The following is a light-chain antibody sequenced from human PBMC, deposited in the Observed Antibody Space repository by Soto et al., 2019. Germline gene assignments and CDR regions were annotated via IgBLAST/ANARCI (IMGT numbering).Light chain of an antibody. CDR1: SSDVGAYTF. CDR3: SSYTSSSTHV. J-gene: IGLJ1*01. Sequence: QSVLTQPASVSGSPGQSITISCTGTSSDVGAYTFVSWYQQHPDKVPKLMIFDVSRRPSGVSDRFSGSKSGNPASLTISGLQPEDEADYYCSSYTSSSTHVFGSGTKLTVL. CDR2: DVS. V-gene: IGLV2-14*03.